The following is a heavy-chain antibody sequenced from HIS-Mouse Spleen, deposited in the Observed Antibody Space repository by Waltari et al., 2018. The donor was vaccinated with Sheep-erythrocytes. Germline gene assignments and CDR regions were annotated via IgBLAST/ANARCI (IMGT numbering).Heavy chain of an antibody. CDR1: GGTFSSYA. Sequence: QVQLVQSGAEVKKPGSSVKVSCKASGGTFSSYAISWVRQAPGQGLEWMGRIIPILGIANYAQKFQDRVTITADKSTSTAYMELSSLRSEDTAVYYCAQTGATTPHFDYWGQGTLVTVSS. CDR3: AQTGATTPHFDY. D-gene: IGHD1-26*01. J-gene: IGHJ4*02. CDR2: IIPILGIA. V-gene: IGHV1-69*04.